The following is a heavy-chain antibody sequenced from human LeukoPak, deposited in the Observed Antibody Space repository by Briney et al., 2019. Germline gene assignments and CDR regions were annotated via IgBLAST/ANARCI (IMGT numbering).Heavy chain of an antibody. CDR1: GVSINGGSVSNY. CDR2: IHYSGRA. D-gene: IGHD2-15*01. CDR3: ARDWRFSSGDPCSGI. V-gene: IGHV4-61*01. J-gene: IGHJ4*02. Sequence: SETLSLTCVVSGVSINGGSVSNYWSWFRQFPGKGLEWIGYIHYSGRADYNPALRSRLTMSVDTSKNQFSLTLNSVTAADTAVYYCARDWRFSSGDPCSGIRGQGTLVTVSS.